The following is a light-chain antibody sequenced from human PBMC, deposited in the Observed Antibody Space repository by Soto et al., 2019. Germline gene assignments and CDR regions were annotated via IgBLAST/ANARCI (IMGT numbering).Light chain of an antibody. V-gene: IGLV2-18*02. CDR2: EVS. CDR3: CSYAGSYLLYV. CDR1: SSDVGSYNR. Sequence: QSVLTQPRSVSGSPGQSATISCTGTSSDVGSYNRVSWYQQPPGTAPKLIIYEVSNRPSGVPDRFSGSKSGDTASLTISGLQAEDEADYYCCSYAGSYLLYVFGTGTKLTVL. J-gene: IGLJ1*01.